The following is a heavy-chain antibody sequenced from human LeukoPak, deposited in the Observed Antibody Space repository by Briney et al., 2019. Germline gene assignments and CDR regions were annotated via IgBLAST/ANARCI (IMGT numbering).Heavy chain of an antibody. CDR2: IYYSGST. J-gene: IGHJ6*02. CDR3: ARDIYYDLYPAYYYYGMDV. Sequence: PSETLSLTCAVYGGSFSGYYWSWIRQPPGKGLEWIGYIYYSGSTNYNPSLKSRVTISVDTSKNQFSLKLSSVTAADTAVYYCARDIYYDLYPAYYYYGMDVWGQGTTVTVSS. V-gene: IGHV4-59*01. CDR1: GGSFSGYY. D-gene: IGHD5-12*01.